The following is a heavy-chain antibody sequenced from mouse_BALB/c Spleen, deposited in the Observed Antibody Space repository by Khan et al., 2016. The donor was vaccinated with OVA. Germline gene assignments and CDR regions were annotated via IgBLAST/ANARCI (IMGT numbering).Heavy chain of an antibody. J-gene: IGHJ3*01. CDR3: ARSNGNYWFAY. Sequence: QIQLVQSGPELKKPGETVKISCKASGYTLTNYGMNWVKQAPGKGLKWMGWINTYTGEPTYAEDFKGRIAFSLETSASPAYLQINNLKSEDTATYFCARSNGNYWFAYWGQGTLVTVSA. V-gene: IGHV9-3-1*01. CDR1: GYTLTNYG. D-gene: IGHD2-1*01. CDR2: INTYTGEP.